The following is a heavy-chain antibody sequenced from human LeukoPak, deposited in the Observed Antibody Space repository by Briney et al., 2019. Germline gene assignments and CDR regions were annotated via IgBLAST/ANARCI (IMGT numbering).Heavy chain of an antibody. D-gene: IGHD4-17*01. J-gene: IGHJ4*02. CDR1: GYAFMSHG. CDR3: ARDPFDGDYGSWFDY. Sequence: GASVKVSCKASGYAFMSHGIHWVRQAPGQGLEWMGWISANNTYRRYAQKFQGRVTMTRDTSTRTVYMELRSLRSDDTAEYFCARDPFDGDYGSWFDYWGQGTPVTVSS. CDR2: ISANNTYR. V-gene: IGHV1-18*01.